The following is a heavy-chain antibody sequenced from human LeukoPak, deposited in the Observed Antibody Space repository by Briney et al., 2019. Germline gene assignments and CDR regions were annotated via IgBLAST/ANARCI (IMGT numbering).Heavy chain of an antibody. J-gene: IGHJ4*02. CDR3: ARDRYYASASYLLFGC. V-gene: IGHV3-66*01. Sequence: PGGSLRLSCAASGFTVSSNYMSWVRQAPGKGLEWVSVIYSDGSTYYADSVKGRFTISRDNSKNALYLQMNSLRAEDTAVYYCARDRYYASASYLLFGCWGQGTLVTISS. CDR2: IYSDGST. D-gene: IGHD3-10*01. CDR1: GFTVSSNY.